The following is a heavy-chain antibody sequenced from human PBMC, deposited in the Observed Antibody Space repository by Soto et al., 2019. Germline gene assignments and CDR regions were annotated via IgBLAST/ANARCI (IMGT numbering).Heavy chain of an antibody. Sequence: EVQLVESGGGLVQPGGSLRLSCAASGFTFSSYDMHWVRQATGKGLEWVSAFGTAGDTYYPGSVKGRFTISRENAKNSLYLQMNSLRAEDTAVYYCARGITMVRGYYYYGMDVWGQGTTVTVSS. CDR2: FGTAGDT. D-gene: IGHD3-10*01. V-gene: IGHV3-13*01. CDR1: GFTFSSYD. J-gene: IGHJ6*02. CDR3: ARGITMVRGYYYYGMDV.